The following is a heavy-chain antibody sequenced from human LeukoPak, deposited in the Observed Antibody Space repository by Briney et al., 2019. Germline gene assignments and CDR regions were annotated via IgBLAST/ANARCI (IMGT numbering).Heavy chain of an antibody. Sequence: TSETLSLTCIVSGGSISSSSYYWGWIRQPPGKGLEWIGSIYYSGSTYYNPSLKSRVTISVDTSKNQFSLKLSSVTAADTAVYYCARHPQWLAHDYWGQGTLVTVSS. J-gene: IGHJ4*02. CDR3: ARHPQWLAHDY. V-gene: IGHV4-39*01. CDR2: IYYSGST. CDR1: GGSISSSSYY. D-gene: IGHD6-19*01.